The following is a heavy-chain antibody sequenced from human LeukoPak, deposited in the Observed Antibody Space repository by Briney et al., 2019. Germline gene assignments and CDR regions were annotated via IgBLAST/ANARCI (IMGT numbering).Heavy chain of an antibody. CDR1: GGTFSSYA. CDR3: ARGGVPAAADLEIDY. Sequence: SVKVSCKASGGTFSSYAISWVRQAPGQGLEWMGGIIPIFGTANYAQKFQGRVTITADESTSTAYMELSSLRSEDTAVYYCARGGVPAAADLEIDYWGQGTLVTVSS. V-gene: IGHV1-69*13. CDR2: IIPIFGTA. J-gene: IGHJ4*02. D-gene: IGHD2-2*01.